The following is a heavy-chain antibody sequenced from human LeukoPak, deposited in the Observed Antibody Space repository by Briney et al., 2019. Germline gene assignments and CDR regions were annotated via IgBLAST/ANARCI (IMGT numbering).Heavy chain of an antibody. V-gene: IGHV3-7*01. J-gene: IGHJ4*02. CDR2: IKQDGSEK. CDR1: GFTFSSYW. D-gene: IGHD6-13*01. CDR3: ARRLVWGSSSWGYYFDY. Sequence: TGGSLRLSCAASGFTFSSYWMSWVRQAPGKGLEWVANIKQDGSEKYYVDSVKGRFTISRDNAKNSLYLQMNSLRAEDTAVYYCARRLVWGSSSWGYYFDYWGQGTLVTVSS.